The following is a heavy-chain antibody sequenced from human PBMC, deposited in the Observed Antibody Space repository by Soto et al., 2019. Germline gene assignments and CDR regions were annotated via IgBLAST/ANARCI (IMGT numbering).Heavy chain of an antibody. CDR1: GLTFSSYS. CDR2: VSSSSSYI. J-gene: IGHJ4*02. Sequence: EVQLVESGGGVVKPGGSLRLSCAASGLTFSSYSMNWVRQAPGKGLEWVSFVSSSSSYIYYADSVKGRFTIFRDNAKNSLYLQMNSLTAEDTAVYYCARVERAYCGGDCYDYWGQGTLVTVSS. V-gene: IGHV3-21*01. D-gene: IGHD2-21*01. CDR3: ARVERAYCGGDCYDY.